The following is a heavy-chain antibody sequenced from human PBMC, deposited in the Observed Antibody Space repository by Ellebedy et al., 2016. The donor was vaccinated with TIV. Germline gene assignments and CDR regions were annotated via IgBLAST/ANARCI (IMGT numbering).Heavy chain of an antibody. Sequence: SETLSLTCAVSGGSTRDSSCAWGWIRQPPGKGLEWIESISYSGSTYYNPSLKGRVSMSLDTSKNQFSLTLNSVTAADTAVYYCARIQYDSLTGSGDDAFDIWGQGTMVTVSS. CDR2: ISYSGST. J-gene: IGHJ3*02. D-gene: IGHD3-9*01. CDR3: ARIQYDSLTGSGDDAFDI. CDR1: GGSTRDSSCA. V-gene: IGHV4-39*07.